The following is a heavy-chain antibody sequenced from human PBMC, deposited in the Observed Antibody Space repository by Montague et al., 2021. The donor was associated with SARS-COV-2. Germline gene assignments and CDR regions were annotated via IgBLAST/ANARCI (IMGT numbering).Heavy chain of an antibody. J-gene: IGHJ4*02. Sequence: SETLSLTCSVSSGSIISSGYYWAWIRQPPGKELEWIGNIDYSGTTXYXXXXQXRGTISVVTSKNHLSLRLSSVTAADTAVYFCARGMIRGVTTPFDYWGQGSQVTVSS. V-gene: IGHV4-39*02. CDR2: IDYSGTT. D-gene: IGHD3-10*01. CDR1: SGSIISSGYY. CDR3: ARGMIRGVTTPFDY.